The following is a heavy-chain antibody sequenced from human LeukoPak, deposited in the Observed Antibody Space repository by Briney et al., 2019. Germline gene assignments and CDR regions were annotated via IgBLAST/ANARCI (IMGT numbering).Heavy chain of an antibody. Sequence: GASVKVSCKVSGYTLTELSMHWVRQAPGKGLEWMGWINPNSGGTNYAQKFQGRVTMTSDTSISTAYMELSRLRSDDTAVYYCASQVGATTNFDYWGQGTLVTVSS. CDR3: ASQVGATTNFDY. J-gene: IGHJ4*02. D-gene: IGHD1-26*01. V-gene: IGHV1-2*02. CDR1: GYTLTELS. CDR2: INPNSGGT.